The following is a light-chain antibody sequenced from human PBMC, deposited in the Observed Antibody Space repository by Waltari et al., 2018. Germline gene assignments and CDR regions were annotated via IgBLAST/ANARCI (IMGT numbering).Light chain of an antibody. Sequence: DIQMTQSPSTLPASIGDRVTITCRASQSITNWLAWYQQKPGNAPKLLIYKASTLESGVPSRFSGSGSGTEFTLTISSLQPDDFATYYCQQYNNYVATFGQGTKVEIK. CDR3: QQYNNYVAT. CDR2: KAS. CDR1: QSITNW. V-gene: IGKV1-5*03. J-gene: IGKJ1*01.